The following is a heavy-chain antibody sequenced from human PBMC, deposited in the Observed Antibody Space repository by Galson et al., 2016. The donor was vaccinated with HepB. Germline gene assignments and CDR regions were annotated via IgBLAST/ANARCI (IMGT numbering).Heavy chain of an antibody. J-gene: IGHJ2*01. CDR1: GFTFSRSD. CDR2: IGRGGDT. CDR3: AREIKDEVIVGWYFDP. D-gene: IGHD2-15*01. Sequence: SLRLSCAASGFTFSRSDMHWVRQGTGKGLEWVSAIGRGGDTYYSDSVEGRFTISRENAKNSLYLEMNSLRAGDTAVYYCAREIKDEVIVGWYFDPWGHGTLVTVSS. V-gene: IGHV3-13*01.